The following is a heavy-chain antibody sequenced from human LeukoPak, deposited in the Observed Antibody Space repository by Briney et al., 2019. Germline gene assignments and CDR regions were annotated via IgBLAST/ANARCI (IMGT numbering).Heavy chain of an antibody. CDR2: LYHPDST. V-gene: IGHV4-38-2*01. CDR1: GYSISSGYY. D-gene: IGHD3-10*01. Sequence: SETLSLTCAVSGYSISSGYYWVWIRQPPGKGLEWIGSLYHPDSTYYNPSLESRVTMSVDTSRNQFSLKLSFVTAADTAVYYCARQFDSYFYYYLDVWGTGTTVTVSS. CDR3: ARQFDSYFYYYLDV. J-gene: IGHJ6*03.